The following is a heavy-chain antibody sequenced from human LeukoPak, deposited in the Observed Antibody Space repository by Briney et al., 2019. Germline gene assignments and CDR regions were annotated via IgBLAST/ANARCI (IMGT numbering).Heavy chain of an antibody. D-gene: IGHD1-14*01. CDR3: ATTPNETTDYYMDV. Sequence: WASVKVSCKVSGYTLTELSMHWVRQAPGKGLEWMGGFDPEDGEAIYAQKFQGRVTMTEDTSTDTAYMELSSLRSEDTAVYYCATTPNETTDYYMDVWGKGTTVTVSS. CDR2: FDPEDGEA. V-gene: IGHV1-24*01. J-gene: IGHJ6*03. CDR1: GYTLTELS.